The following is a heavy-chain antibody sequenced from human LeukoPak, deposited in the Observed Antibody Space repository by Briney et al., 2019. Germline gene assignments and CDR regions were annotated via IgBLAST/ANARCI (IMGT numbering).Heavy chain of an antibody. Sequence: GGSLRLSCAASGFIFSSYGMHWVRQAPGKGLEWVAVISDDGSNKYYADSVKGRFTISRDNSKNTLYLQMNSLRAEDTAVYYCAKLYSGDGYGSRRPFDYWGQGTLVTVSS. J-gene: IGHJ4*02. CDR2: ISDDGSNK. V-gene: IGHV3-30*18. D-gene: IGHD5-24*01. CDR1: GFIFSSYG. CDR3: AKLYSGDGYGSRRPFDY.